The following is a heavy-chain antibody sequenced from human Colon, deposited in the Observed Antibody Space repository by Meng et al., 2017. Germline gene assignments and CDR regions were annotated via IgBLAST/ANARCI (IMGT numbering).Heavy chain of an antibody. V-gene: IGHV3-74*01. CDR3: TRGGKSGAPMIEAFDI. Sequence: GESLKISCADSGFTFINYWMHWVRQVPGKGLVWVSRINSDGSRTTYADSVKGRFTISRDNAKNTLYLQMNSLRVEDTAVYYCTRGGKSGAPMIEAFDIWGQGTMVT. CDR2: INSDGSRT. CDR1: GFTFINYW. D-gene: IGHD1-26*01. J-gene: IGHJ3*02.